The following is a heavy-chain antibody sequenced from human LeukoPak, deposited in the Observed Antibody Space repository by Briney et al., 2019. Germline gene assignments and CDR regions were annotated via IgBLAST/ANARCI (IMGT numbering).Heavy chain of an antibody. CDR3: AKADPAYYDFWSGYYLLDY. CDR2: ISGSGGST. D-gene: IGHD3-3*01. J-gene: IGHJ4*02. V-gene: IGHV3-23*01. CDR1: GFTFSSYA. Sequence: GGSLRLSCAAPGFTFSSYAMSWVRQAPGKGLEWVSAISGSGGSTYYADSVKGRFTISRDNSKNTLYLQMNSLRAEDTAVYYCAKADPAYYDFWSGYYLLDYWGQGTLVTVSS.